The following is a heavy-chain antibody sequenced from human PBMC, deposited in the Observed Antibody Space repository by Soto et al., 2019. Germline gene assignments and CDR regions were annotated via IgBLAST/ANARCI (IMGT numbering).Heavy chain of an antibody. J-gene: IGHJ4*02. Sequence: ASVKVSCKASGYTFTSYGISWVRQATGQGLEWMGWMSAYNGNTNYAQKLQGRVTMTRNTSISTAYMELSSLRSEDTAVYYCARVFASGTTPIDYWGQGTLVTVSS. CDR2: MSAYNGNT. V-gene: IGHV1-18*01. D-gene: IGHD1-7*01. CDR1: GYTFTSYG. CDR3: ARVFASGTTPIDY.